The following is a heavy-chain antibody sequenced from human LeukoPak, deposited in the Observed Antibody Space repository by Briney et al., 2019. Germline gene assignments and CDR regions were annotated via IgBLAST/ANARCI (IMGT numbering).Heavy chain of an antibody. D-gene: IGHD1-26*01. CDR1: GFTFSTYR. Sequence: GGSLRLSCAASGFTFSTYRMNWVRQAPGKGLEWLSYISSGSSTIFYADSVKGRFTISRDNAKNSLFLQVNSLRDEDTVVYYCARGSYYAPYYFDYWGQGTLVTVSS. CDR2: ISSGSSTI. CDR3: ARGSYYAPYYFDY. J-gene: IGHJ4*02. V-gene: IGHV3-48*02.